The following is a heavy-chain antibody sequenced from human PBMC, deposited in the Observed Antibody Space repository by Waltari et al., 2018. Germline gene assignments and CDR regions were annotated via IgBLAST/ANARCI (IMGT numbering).Heavy chain of an antibody. CDR3: ASNTYYYDSSGYYYGYFQH. CDR2: INHSGST. D-gene: IGHD3-22*01. Sequence: QVQLQQWGAGLLKPSETLSLTCAVYGGSFSGYYWSWIRQPPGKGLEWIGEINHSGSTNYNPSLKSRVTISVDTSKNQFSLKLSSVTAADTAVYYCASNTYYYDSSGYYYGYFQHWGQGTLVTVSS. CDR1: GGSFSGYY. J-gene: IGHJ1*01. V-gene: IGHV4-34*01.